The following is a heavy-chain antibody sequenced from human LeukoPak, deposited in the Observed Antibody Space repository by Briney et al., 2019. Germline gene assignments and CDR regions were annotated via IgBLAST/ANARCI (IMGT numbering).Heavy chain of an antibody. D-gene: IGHD6-6*01. Sequence: GESLKISCKGSGYSFTNYWIGWVRQMPGKGLEWMGIIYPGDSDTRYSPSFQGQVTISADKSFSTAYLQWSSLKASDTAMYYCARLPYSTSPTYFVHWGQGTLVTVSS. CDR2: IYPGDSDT. V-gene: IGHV5-51*01. CDR1: GYSFTNYW. J-gene: IGHJ4*02. CDR3: ARLPYSTSPTYFVH.